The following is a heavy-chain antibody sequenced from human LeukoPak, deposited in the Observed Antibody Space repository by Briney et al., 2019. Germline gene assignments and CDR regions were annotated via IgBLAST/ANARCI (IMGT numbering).Heavy chain of an antibody. CDR3: ARDYGDHFDY. J-gene: IGHJ4*02. CDR2: IYYSGST. Sequence: PPETLSLTCSVSGGSVSSDSYYWSWIRQPPGKGLEWIGYIYYSGSTNYNPSLKSRVIISIDTSKNQFSLKLSSVTAADTAVYYCARDYGDHFDYWGQGTLVTVSS. D-gene: IGHD4-17*01. CDR1: GGSVSSDSYY. V-gene: IGHV4-61*01.